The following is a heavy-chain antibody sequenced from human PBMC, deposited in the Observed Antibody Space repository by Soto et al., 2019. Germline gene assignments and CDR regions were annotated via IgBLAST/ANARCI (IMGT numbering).Heavy chain of an antibody. V-gene: IGHV4-39*07. CDR2: INHSGST. D-gene: IGHD2-15*01. CDR3: ARVVVVAATLAGLTDY. CDR1: GGSISSSSYY. Sequence: PSETLSLTCTVSGGSISSSSYYWSWIRQPPGKGLEWIGEINHSGSTNYNPSLKSRVTISVDTSKNQFSLKLSSVTAADTAVYYCARVVVVAATLAGLTDYWGQGTLVTVSS. J-gene: IGHJ4*02.